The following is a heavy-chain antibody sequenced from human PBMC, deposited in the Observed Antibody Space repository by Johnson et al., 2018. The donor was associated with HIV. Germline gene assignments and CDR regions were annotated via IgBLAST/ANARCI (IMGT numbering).Heavy chain of an antibody. J-gene: IGHJ3*02. D-gene: IGHD3-16*01. CDR3: ARERVVQGDPDAFDI. CDR1: GFTFSSHA. V-gene: IGHV3-30-3*01. Sequence: QVQLVESGGGVVQPATSLRLSCAASGFTFSSHAMHWVRQAPGKGLEWVAVVSYDGSNKYYSDSVKGRFTISRDNAKNSLYLQMNSLRAEDTALYYCARERVVQGDPDAFDIWGQGTMVTVSS. CDR2: VSYDGSNK.